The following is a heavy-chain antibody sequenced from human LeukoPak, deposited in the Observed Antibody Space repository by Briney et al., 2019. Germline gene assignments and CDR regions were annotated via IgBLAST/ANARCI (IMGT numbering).Heavy chain of an antibody. J-gene: IGHJ3*01. Sequence: SETLSLTCTVSGGSISSYHRSWIRQPAGKGLEWIGRIYTSGSTNYNPSLKSRVTMSLDTSKNQFSLKLTSVTAADTAMYYCAREAGDPSGYYYDKGAFDFWGQGTVVTVSS. CDR3: AREAGDPSGYYYDKGAFDF. CDR1: GGSISSYH. V-gene: IGHV4-4*07. D-gene: IGHD3-22*01. CDR2: IYTSGST.